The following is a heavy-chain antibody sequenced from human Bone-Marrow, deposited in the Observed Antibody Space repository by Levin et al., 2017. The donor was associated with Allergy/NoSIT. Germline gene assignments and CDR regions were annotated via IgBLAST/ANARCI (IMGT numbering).Heavy chain of an antibody. D-gene: IGHD3-10*01. J-gene: IGHJ2*01. V-gene: IGHV3-74*01. CDR1: RSSSSVCG. CDR2: ISTDGSAT. Sequence: AGGSLRLSXXXARSSSSVCGMHWVRDCPGKGLVWVSRISTDGSATASADSVKGRFTISRDNAKNTLYLQMNSLKAEDTAVYYCAKGGRAHFDRWGRGTLVTVSS. CDR3: AKGGRAHFDR.